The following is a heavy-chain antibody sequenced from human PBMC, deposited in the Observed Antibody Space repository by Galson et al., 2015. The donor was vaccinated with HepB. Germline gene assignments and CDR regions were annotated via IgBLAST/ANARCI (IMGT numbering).Heavy chain of an antibody. CDR3: ARDTCTVTSCFGD. CDR2: ISYDGSYR. D-gene: IGHD2-2*01. V-gene: IGHV3-33*01. J-gene: IGHJ4*02. CDR1: GFTFSING. Sequence: SLRLSCAASGFTFSINGMYWVRQAPGKGLEGVAFISYDGSYRYSAESVKGRFTISRDTSKSTVYLEMNSLRAEDTAVYYCARDTCTVTSCFGDWGQGTLVTVSS.